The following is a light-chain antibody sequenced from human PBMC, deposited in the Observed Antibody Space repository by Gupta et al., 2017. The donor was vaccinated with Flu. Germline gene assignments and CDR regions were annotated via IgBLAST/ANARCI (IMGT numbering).Light chain of an antibody. CDR1: QSISRN. CDR3: QQENNGPPLYT. Sequence: TLSVSPGERATLSGRARQSISRNLAWYQKKPGQAPRLLIYGASTRATGITARFSGSGDGTEFTLTISSRQSEDFAVYNCQQENNGPPLYTFGQGTKLEIK. V-gene: IGKV3D-15*01. CDR2: GAS. J-gene: IGKJ2*01.